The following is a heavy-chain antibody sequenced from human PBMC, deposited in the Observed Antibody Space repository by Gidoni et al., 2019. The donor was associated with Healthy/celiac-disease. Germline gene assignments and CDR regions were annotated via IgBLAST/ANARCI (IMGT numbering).Heavy chain of an antibody. D-gene: IGHD3-3*01. V-gene: IGHV3-23*01. CDR3: ANLIRTSDFWSGYPLGYFDY. CDR2: ISGSGGST. J-gene: IGHJ4*02. Sequence: GQLLESGGGLVQPGGSLRLSCAASGFTFSSYAMSWVRQAPGKGLEWVSAISGSGGSTYYADSVKGRFTISRDNSKNTLYLQMNSLRAEDTAVYYCANLIRTSDFWSGYPLGYFDYWGQGTLVTVSS. CDR1: GFTFSSYA.